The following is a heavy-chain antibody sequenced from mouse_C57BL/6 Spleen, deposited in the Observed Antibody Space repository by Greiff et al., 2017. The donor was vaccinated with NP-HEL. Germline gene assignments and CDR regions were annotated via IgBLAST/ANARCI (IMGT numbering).Heavy chain of an antibody. CDR1: GYTFTDYN. D-gene: IGHD2-3*01. J-gene: IGHJ4*01. Sequence: EVQRVESGPELVTPGASVKMSCKASGYTFTDYNMPWVKQSHGKSLEWIGYINPNNGGTSYNQKFKGKATLTVNKSSSTAYMELRSLTSEDSAVYYCAEDDGSPFYAMDYWGQGTSVTVSS. CDR3: AEDDGSPFYAMDY. CDR2: INPNNGGT. V-gene: IGHV1-22*01.